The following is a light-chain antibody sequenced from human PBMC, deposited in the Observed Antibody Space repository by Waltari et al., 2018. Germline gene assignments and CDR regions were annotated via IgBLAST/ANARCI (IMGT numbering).Light chain of an antibody. CDR2: EAT. J-gene: IGLJ1*01. Sequence: QSGLAQPASASGSPGQSITITCTGTSSDVGNYNLVSWYQQRPGKAPRLLISEATKRAPGTSDRFSASKSGNTASLSISGLQAQEDEADYYCCSYVGLGTYVFGTGTKVTV. CDR3: CSYVGLGTYV. V-gene: IGLV2-23*01. CDR1: SSDVGNYNL.